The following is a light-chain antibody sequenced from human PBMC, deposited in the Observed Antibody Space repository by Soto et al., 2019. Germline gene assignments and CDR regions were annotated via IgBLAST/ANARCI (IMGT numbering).Light chain of an antibody. V-gene: IGLV2-14*01. CDR2: EVS. Sequence: QSVLTQPASVSGSPGQSITISCTGTSSDVGGYNYVSWYQQHPGKAPKLMIYEVSNRPSGVSNRFSGSKSGNTASLTISGLHAEDEADYYCSSYTSSSTLAVFGGGTKLTVL. CDR3: SSYTSSSTLAV. CDR1: SSDVGGYNY. J-gene: IGLJ7*01.